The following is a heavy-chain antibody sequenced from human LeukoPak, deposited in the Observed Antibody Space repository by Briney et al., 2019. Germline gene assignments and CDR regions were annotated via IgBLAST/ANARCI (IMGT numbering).Heavy chain of an antibody. CDR3: ARGGIMITFGGVIALNWFDP. J-gene: IGHJ5*02. V-gene: IGHV4-59*09. D-gene: IGHD3-16*02. CDR2: ST. Sequence: STNYNPSLKSRVTIXVDTSKNQFSLKLSSVTAADTAVYYCARGGIMITFGGVIALNWFDPWGQGTLVTVSS.